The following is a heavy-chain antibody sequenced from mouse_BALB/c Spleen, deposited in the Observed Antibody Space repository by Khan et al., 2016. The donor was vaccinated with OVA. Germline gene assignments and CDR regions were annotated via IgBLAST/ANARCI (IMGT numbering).Heavy chain of an antibody. CDR1: GYTFTNYG. V-gene: IGHV9-3-1*01. J-gene: IGHJ1*01. CDR3: ASGGYWYFDV. D-gene: IGHD1-1*02. CDR2: INTYTEEP. Sequence: QIQLVQSGPELKKPGETVKISCKASGYTFTNYGMNWVKQAPGKGLKWMGWINTYTEEPTYADDFKGRFAFSLETSASTAYLQINDLKNEDTATXLCASGGYWYFDVWGAGTTVTVSS.